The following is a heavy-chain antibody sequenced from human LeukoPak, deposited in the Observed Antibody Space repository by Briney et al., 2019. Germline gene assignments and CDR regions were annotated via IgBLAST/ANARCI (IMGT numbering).Heavy chain of an antibody. D-gene: IGHD4-17*01. CDR1: GFTFSDYY. CDR3: ARDHDGDLDY. V-gene: IGHV3-11*04. J-gene: IGHJ4*02. Sequence: GGSLRLSCAVSGFTFSDYYMSWVRQAPGKGLEWVSYISSSTSNIYYADSVKGRFTISGDNAKSSLYLQMNSLRAEDTAVYYCARDHDGDLDYWGQGTLVTVSS. CDR2: ISSSTSNI.